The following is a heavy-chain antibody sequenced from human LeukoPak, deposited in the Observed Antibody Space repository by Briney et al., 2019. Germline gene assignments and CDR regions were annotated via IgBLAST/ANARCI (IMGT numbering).Heavy chain of an antibody. D-gene: IGHD2-15*01. J-gene: IGHJ5*02. CDR3: AKGRSNVEFDP. V-gene: IGHV3-48*01. Sequence: GGSLRLSCAASGFTFSSYSMNWVRQAPGKGLEWVSYISSSSSTIYYADSVKGRFTISRDNAKNSLYLQMNSLRAEDTAVYYCAKGRSNVEFDPWGQGTLVTVSS. CDR2: ISSSSSTI. CDR1: GFTFSSYS.